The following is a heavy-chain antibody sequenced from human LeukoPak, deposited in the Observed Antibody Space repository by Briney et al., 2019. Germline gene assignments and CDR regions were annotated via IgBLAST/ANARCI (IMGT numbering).Heavy chain of an antibody. CDR1: GFTFSSYA. CDR2: ISYDGSNK. Sequence: GGSLRLSCAASGFTFSSYAMHWVRQAPGKGLEWVAVISYDGSNKYYADSVKGRFTISRDNSKNTLYLQMNSLRAEDTAVYSCVRDPQWLAHFDYWGQGTLVTVSS. V-gene: IGHV3-30*04. CDR3: VRDPQWLAHFDY. J-gene: IGHJ4*02. D-gene: IGHD6-19*01.